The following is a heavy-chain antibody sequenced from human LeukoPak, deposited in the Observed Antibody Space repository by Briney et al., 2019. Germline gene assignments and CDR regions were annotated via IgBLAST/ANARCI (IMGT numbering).Heavy chain of an antibody. D-gene: IGHD6-19*01. Sequence: GGSLRLSCAASGFTFSNFGVHWVRQAPGKGLEWVAFIRYDGSNEYYADSVKGRFTISRDNSKNTLYLQMNSLRAEDTAVYYCARAVEKYSSGWYGVRGGYFDYWGQGTLVTVSS. CDR3: ARAVEKYSSGWYGVRGGYFDY. CDR1: GFTFSNFG. J-gene: IGHJ4*02. V-gene: IGHV3-30*02. CDR2: IRYDGSNE.